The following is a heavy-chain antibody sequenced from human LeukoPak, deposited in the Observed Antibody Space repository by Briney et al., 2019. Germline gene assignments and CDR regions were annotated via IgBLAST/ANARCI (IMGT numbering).Heavy chain of an antibody. CDR2: IIPILGIA. CDR3: ARARGVRGVITHLLDY. Sequence: GASVKVSCKASGGTFSSYTISWVRQAPGQGLEWMGRIIPILGIANYAQKFQGRVTITADKSTSTAYMELSSLRSEDTAVYYCARARGVRGVITHLLDYWGQGTLVTVSS. J-gene: IGHJ4*02. CDR1: GGTFSSYT. V-gene: IGHV1-69*02. D-gene: IGHD3-10*01.